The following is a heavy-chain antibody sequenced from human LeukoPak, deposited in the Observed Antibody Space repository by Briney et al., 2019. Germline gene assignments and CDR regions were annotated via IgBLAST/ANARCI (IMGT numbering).Heavy chain of an antibody. V-gene: IGHV4-59*01. CDR2: IHYSGST. CDR1: GGSISSYY. CDR3: ATIFGVANRIDS. J-gene: IGHJ4*02. D-gene: IGHD3-3*01. Sequence: PSETLSLTCTVSGGSISSYYWNWIRQPPGKGLEWIGYIHYSGSTRYNPSLKSRVTISLDTSKNQFSLKVNSVTAADTAVYYCATIFGVANRIDSWGQGTLVTVSS.